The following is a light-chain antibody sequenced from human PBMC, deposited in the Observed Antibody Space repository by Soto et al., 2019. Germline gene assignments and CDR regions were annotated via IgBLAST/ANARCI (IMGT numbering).Light chain of an antibody. CDR1: QDISYF. Sequence: DLQLTQSPSFLSASVGDRVTITCRASQDISYFLAWYQQKPGKAPKLLIHGASTLQSGVPSRFSGSGYGTEFSLTVSSLQPEDFATYFCQQLISYPFTFGPGTKVDIK. J-gene: IGKJ3*01. CDR3: QQLISYPFT. CDR2: GAS. V-gene: IGKV1-9*01.